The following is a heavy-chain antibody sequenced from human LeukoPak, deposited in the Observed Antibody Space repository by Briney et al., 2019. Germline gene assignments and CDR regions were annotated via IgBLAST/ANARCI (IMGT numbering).Heavy chain of an antibody. J-gene: IGHJ4*02. CDR1: GYRFINYW. CDR3: ARPNLTSGTYYIDY. Sequence: GGSLQISCKGSGYRFINYWIGWVRQLPGKGLEWMGIVFPGDSDTRYSPSFQGQVTISVDKSISTAYLQWSSLKASDTAMYYCARPNLTSGTYYIDYWGQGTLVTVSS. CDR2: VFPGDSDT. V-gene: IGHV5-51*01. D-gene: IGHD3-10*01.